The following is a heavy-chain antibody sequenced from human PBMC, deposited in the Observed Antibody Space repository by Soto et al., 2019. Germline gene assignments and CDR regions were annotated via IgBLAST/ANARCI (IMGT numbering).Heavy chain of an antibody. D-gene: IGHD3-9*01. J-gene: IGHJ1*01. CDR3: ASQYYDILTGYVEYFQH. V-gene: IGHV4-59*08. Sequence: SETLSLTCTVSGGSISIYYWSWIRQPPGKGLEWIGYIYYSGSTNYNPSLKSRVTISVDTSKNQFSLKLSSVTAADTAVYYCASQYYDILTGYVEYFQHWGQGTLVTVSS. CDR2: IYYSGST. CDR1: GGSISIYY.